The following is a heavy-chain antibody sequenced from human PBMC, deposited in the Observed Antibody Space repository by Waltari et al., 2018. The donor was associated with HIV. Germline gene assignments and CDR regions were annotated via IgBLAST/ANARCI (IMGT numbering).Heavy chain of an antibody. J-gene: IGHJ4*02. CDR2: IYYDGSKK. V-gene: IGHV3-33*01. CDR3: ARDYNYAPDY. Sequence: QVQLVESGGGVVQPGRSLRPSCAASGFTFKNFVMNWVRQAPGKGLEWVGNIYYDGSKKFYGDSVRGRFTISRDNSKQILYLQMNSLRVEDTALYYCARDYNYAPDYWGQGTLVVVSS. D-gene: IGHD5-18*01. CDR1: GFTFKNFV.